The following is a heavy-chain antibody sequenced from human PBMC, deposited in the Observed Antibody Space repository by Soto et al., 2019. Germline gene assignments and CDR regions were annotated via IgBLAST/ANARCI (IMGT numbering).Heavy chain of an antibody. Sequence: QVQLVQSGAEVKKPGSSVKVSCKASGGTFSSYTISWVRQAPGQGLEWMGRIIPILGIANYAQKFQGRVTITADKSTSTAYMELSSLRSEDTAVYYCARDPYDIVTMVRGFLPWGQGTLVTVSS. V-gene: IGHV1-69*08. D-gene: IGHD3-10*01. CDR3: ARDPYDIVTMVRGFLP. CDR1: GGTFSSYT. J-gene: IGHJ4*02. CDR2: IIPILGIA.